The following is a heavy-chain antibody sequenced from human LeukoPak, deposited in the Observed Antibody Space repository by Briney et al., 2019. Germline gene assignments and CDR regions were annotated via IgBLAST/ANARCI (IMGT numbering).Heavy chain of an antibody. D-gene: IGHD4-11*01. CDR2: IYPGDSDT. J-gene: IGHJ5*02. CDR3: ARGSTVTTPGRWFDP. Sequence: GESLKISCKGSGYSFTSYWIGWVRPMPGKGLEWMGIIYPGDSDTRYSPSFQGQVTISADKSISTAYLQWSSLKASDTAMYYCARGSTVTTPGRWFDPWGQGTLVTVSS. V-gene: IGHV5-51*01. CDR1: GYSFTSYW.